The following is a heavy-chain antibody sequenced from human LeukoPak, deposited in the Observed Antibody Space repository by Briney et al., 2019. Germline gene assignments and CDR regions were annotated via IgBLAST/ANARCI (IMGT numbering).Heavy chain of an antibody. V-gene: IGHV3-33*01. D-gene: IGHD3-22*01. CDR2: IWYDGSNK. Sequence: PGGSLRLSCAASGFTFSSYGMHWVRQAPGKGLEWVAVIWYDGSNKYYADSVKGRFTISRDNAKNSLYLQMNSLRAEDTAVYYCARDPDTYYYDSSGYYYVWGQGTLVTVSS. CDR3: ARDPDTYYYDSSGYYYV. J-gene: IGHJ4*02. CDR1: GFTFSSYG.